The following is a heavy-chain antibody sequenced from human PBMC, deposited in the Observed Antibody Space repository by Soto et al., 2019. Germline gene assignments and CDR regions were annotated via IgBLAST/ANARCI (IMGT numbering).Heavy chain of an antibody. J-gene: IGHJ5*02. CDR3: TRDASRDSSARGWFDP. D-gene: IGHD6-13*01. CDR2: ISSNSAYI. V-gene: IGHV3-21*01. Sequence: GGSLRLSCAASGFTFRSFTMSWVRQAPGKGLEWVSTISSNSAYIYYTDALRSRFTISRDNAKNSLHLQMNSLRAEDTAVYYCTRDASRDSSARGWFDPWGPGTLVTVSS. CDR1: GFTFRSFT.